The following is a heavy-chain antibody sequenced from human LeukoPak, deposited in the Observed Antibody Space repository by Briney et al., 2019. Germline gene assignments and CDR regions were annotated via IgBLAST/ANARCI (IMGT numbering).Heavy chain of an antibody. CDR1: GGSISSSSAY. CDR3: VSPRGFSYGYFDY. Sequence: PSETLTLTCTVSGGSISSSSAYWGWIRQPPGKGLVWIGSIYYSKNTYYNPSLKSRVTISPDTSKNQCSLTLGSVSATDTAVYYCVSPRGFSYGYFDYWGQGTLVTVSS. J-gene: IGHJ4*02. V-gene: IGHV4-39*01. CDR2: IYYSKNT. D-gene: IGHD5-18*01.